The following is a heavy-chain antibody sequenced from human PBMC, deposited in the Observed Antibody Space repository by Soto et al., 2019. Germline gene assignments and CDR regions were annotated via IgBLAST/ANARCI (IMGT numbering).Heavy chain of an antibody. CDR3: VREFVRDFHNWFDL. CDR1: GFTFSNFE. D-gene: IGHD2-21*02. V-gene: IGHV3-48*03. J-gene: IGHJ5*02. Sequence: GGSLRLSCAASGFTFSNFEMNWVRQAPGKGLEWVSYISSGGNTMYYADSVKGRFTISRDNAKNSLYLEMNSLRAEDTAVYYCVREFVRDFHNWFDLWGQGPLVTVSS. CDR2: ISSGGNTM.